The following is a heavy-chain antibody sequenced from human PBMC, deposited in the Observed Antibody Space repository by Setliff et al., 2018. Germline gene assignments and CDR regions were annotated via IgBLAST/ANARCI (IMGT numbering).Heavy chain of an antibody. V-gene: IGHV1-69*05. CDR3: AREGVDSRSSTDYRYYMDV. Sequence: SVKVSCKASGYTFTNHYMHWVRQAPGQGLEWMGMINPIFGTANYAHKFQGRVTIITDESTSTAYMELSSLRSEDTAVYYCAREGVDSRSSTDYRYYMDVWGKGTTVTVSS. CDR1: GYTFTNHY. CDR2: INPIFGTA. J-gene: IGHJ6*03. D-gene: IGHD3-22*01.